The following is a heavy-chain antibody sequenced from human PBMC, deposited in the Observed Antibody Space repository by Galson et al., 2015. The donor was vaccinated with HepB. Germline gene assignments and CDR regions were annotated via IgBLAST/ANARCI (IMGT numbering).Heavy chain of an antibody. V-gene: IGHV3-73*01. CDR2: IRSKANYYAT. CDR1: GFIFSGSA. CDR3: IRLGDLSGYSSR. D-gene: IGHD2-2*01. J-gene: IGHJ4*02. Sequence: SLRLSCAASGFIFSGSAIDWVRQASGKGPEWVGRIRSKANYYATLYVPSLKGRFTISRDDSKNMAYLHMRSLKTEDTAVYYCIRLGDLSGYSSRWCQGTLVTVSS.